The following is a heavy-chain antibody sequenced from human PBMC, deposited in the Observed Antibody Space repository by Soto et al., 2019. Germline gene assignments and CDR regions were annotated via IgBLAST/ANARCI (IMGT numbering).Heavy chain of an antibody. Sequence: QVQLVESGGGVVQPGRSLRLSCAASGFTFSSYAMHWVRQAPGKGLEWVAVISYDGSNKYYADSVKGRFTISRDNSKNTLDLQMNSLRAEDTAVYYCARARRDGYNPYYYYGMDVWGQGTTVTVSS. CDR3: ARARRDGYNPYYYYGMDV. V-gene: IGHV3-30-3*01. CDR1: GFTFSSYA. J-gene: IGHJ6*02. D-gene: IGHD5-12*01. CDR2: ISYDGSNK.